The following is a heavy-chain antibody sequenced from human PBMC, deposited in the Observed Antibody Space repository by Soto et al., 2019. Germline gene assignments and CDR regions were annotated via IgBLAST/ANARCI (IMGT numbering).Heavy chain of an antibody. CDR1: GFTFRIYD. V-gene: IGHV3-23*05. J-gene: IGHJ4*02. CDR3: AKDAVYNDGLWLMDH. Sequence: GGSLRLSCAASGFTFRIYDMMWFRQAPGKGLECVSGIYGSGRGIEYADSVKGRFTISRDNSKNTVYLQMTDLRADDTAVYYCAKDAVYNDGLWLMDHWGQGTQVTVSS. CDR2: IYGSGRGI. D-gene: IGHD2-21*01.